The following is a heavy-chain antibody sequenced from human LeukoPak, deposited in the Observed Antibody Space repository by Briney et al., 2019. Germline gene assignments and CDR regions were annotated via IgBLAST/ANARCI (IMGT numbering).Heavy chain of an antibody. Sequence: ASVKVSCKASGYTFTSYYMHWVRQAPGQGLERMGIINPSGGSTSYAQKFQGRVTMTRDTSTSTVYMELSSLRSEDTAVYYCAREIIAERWFDPWGQGTLVTVSS. CDR2: INPSGGST. D-gene: IGHD6-13*01. V-gene: IGHV1-46*01. CDR1: GYTFTSYY. J-gene: IGHJ5*02. CDR3: AREIIAERWFDP.